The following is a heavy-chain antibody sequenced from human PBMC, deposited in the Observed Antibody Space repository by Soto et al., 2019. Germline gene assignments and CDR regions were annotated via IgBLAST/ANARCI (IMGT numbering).Heavy chain of an antibody. CDR3: AREKTGPPPNWFAP. CDR2: MNPNSGNT. CDR1: GYTFTIYG. Sequence: ASVKVSCKASGYTFTIYGINWVRQAPGHGLEWMGWMNPNSGNTVYAQKFQGRVTMTRDTSISTAYMELSSLRSEDTAVYYCAREKTGPPPNWFAPGGRGPRDTVPS. D-gene: IGHD1-1*01. J-gene: IGHJ5*02. V-gene: IGHV1-8*02.